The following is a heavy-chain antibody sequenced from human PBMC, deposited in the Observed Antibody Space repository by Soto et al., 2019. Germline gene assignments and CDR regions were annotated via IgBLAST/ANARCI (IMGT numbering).Heavy chain of an antibody. CDR2: ISGSGGST. D-gene: IGHD5-18*01. CDR3: AKAPASSLTASRPFDE. Sequence: EVQLLESGGGLVPPGGFLRLSCEASGNTFSNYAMTWVRQAPGKGLEWVSAISGSGGSTYYAGSVKGRFTISRDNSKNTLFLHTNSLRAEDTAIYYCAKAPASSLTASRPFDEWGQGTLVTVSS. CDR1: GNTFSNYA. V-gene: IGHV3-23*01. J-gene: IGHJ4*02.